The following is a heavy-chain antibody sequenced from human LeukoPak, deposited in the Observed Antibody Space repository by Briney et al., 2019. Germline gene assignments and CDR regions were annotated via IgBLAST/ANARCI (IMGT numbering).Heavy chain of an antibody. D-gene: IGHD1-26*01. CDR2: ISGTSGST. CDR1: GFTFSSYA. V-gene: IGHV3-23*01. Sequence: PGGSLRLSCAASGFTFSSYAMSWVRQAPGKGLEWVSTISGTSGSTYYADSVKGRFTISRDNSKNTLYLQMNSLRAEDTAVYYCAKDDWELLWIGNYWGQGTLVTVSS. J-gene: IGHJ4*02. CDR3: AKDDWELLWIGNY.